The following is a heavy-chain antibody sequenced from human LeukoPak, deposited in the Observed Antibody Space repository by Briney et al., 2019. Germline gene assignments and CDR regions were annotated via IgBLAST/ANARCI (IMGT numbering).Heavy chain of an antibody. V-gene: IGHV3-21*01. CDR2: ISSSSSYV. J-gene: IGHJ5*02. CDR1: GFTFSSYT. Sequence: GGSLRLSCAASGFTFSSYTMNWVRQAPGKGLEWVSAISSSSSYVYYADSVKGRFTISRDNAKNSLYLQMNSLRAEDTAVYYCARDSGAAGIRGWSGVSNCFDPWGQGTLVTVSS. CDR3: ARDSGAAGIRGWSGVSNCFDP. D-gene: IGHD6-13*01.